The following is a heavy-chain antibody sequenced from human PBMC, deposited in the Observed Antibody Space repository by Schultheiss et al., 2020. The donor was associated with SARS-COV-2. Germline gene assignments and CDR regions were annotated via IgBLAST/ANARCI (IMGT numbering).Heavy chain of an antibody. J-gene: IGHJ4*02. CDR2: IYHSGST. CDR1: GGSISSSSYY. Sequence: SETLSLTCTVSGGSISSSSYYWGWIRQPPGKGLEWIGSIYHSGSTYYNPSLKSRVTISVDTSKNQFSLKLSSVTAADTAVYYCASDSSGYYRFDYWGQGTLVTVSS. V-gene: IGHV4-39*07. D-gene: IGHD3-22*01. CDR3: ASDSSGYYRFDY.